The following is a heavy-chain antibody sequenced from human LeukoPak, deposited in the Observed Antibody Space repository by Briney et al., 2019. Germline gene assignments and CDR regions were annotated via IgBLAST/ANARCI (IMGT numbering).Heavy chain of an antibody. D-gene: IGHD2-2*01. Sequence: GRSVRLSCAASGFTFSSYWMHWVRQAPGKGLVWVSRINCDGGTTTYADSVKGRFTISRDNAKNTLYLQMNSLRAEDTAMYYCARGLGYCTSTTCLLPFDYWGQGTLVPVSS. CDR1: GFTFSSYW. CDR2: INCDGGTT. V-gene: IGHV3-74*03. J-gene: IGHJ4*02. CDR3: ARGLGYCTSTTCLLPFDY.